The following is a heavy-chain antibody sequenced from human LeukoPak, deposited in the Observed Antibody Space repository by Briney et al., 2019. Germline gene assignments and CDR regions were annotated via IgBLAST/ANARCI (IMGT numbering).Heavy chain of an antibody. CDR1: GFTFSNYW. D-gene: IGHD3-10*01. Sequence: GGSLRLSCAASGFTFSNYWVHWVRQAPGKGLVWVPRINRDGSTTKYADSVKGRFTVSRDNAKNTVNLQMNSLRAEDTAVYYCARDKKSGESSEIDYWGQGTLVTVSS. V-gene: IGHV3-74*03. CDR2: INRDGSTT. CDR3: ARDKKSGESSEIDY. J-gene: IGHJ4*02.